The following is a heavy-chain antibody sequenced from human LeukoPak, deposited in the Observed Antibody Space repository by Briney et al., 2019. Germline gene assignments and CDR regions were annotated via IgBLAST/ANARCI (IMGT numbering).Heavy chain of an antibody. V-gene: IGHV3-21*01. CDR1: GFTFSSYS. CDR2: ISSSSSYI. D-gene: IGHD6-13*01. CDR3: ARDKAAAAGTFDY. Sequence: PGGSLRLSCAASGFTFSSYSMNWVRQAPGKGLEWVSSISSSSSYIYYADSVKGRFTISRDNAKNSLYLQMNSPRAEDTAVYYCARDKAAAAGTFDYWGQGTLVTVSS. J-gene: IGHJ4*02.